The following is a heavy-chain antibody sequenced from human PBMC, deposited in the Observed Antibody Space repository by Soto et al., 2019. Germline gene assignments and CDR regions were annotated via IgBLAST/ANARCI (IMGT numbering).Heavy chain of an antibody. V-gene: IGHV3-30-3*01. Sequence: GGSLRLSCAASGFTFSNYAMHWVRQAPGKGLEWVAVISYDGSNKYYADSVKGRFTISRDNSKNTLYLQMNSLRAEDTALYYCARDSYGLDVWGQGTTVTVSS. CDR1: GFTFSNYA. J-gene: IGHJ6*02. CDR2: ISYDGSNK. CDR3: ARDSYGLDV.